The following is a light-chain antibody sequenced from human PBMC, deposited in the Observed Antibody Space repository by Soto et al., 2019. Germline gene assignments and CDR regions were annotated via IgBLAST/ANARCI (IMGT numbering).Light chain of an antibody. CDR2: GAS. CDR1: QSVSSSN. Sequence: ETVLTQSPGTLSLSPGQRATLSCRASQSVSSSNLAWYQQKPGQAPRLLISGASSRATGIPDRFSGSGSGTDFTLPISGLEPEDFAVYFCQQYVGSGPVTFGGGTKVEVK. J-gene: IGKJ4*01. V-gene: IGKV3-20*01. CDR3: QQYVGSGPVT.